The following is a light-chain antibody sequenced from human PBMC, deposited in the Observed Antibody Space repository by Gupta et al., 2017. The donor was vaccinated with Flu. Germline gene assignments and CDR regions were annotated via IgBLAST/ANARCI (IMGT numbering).Light chain of an antibody. Sequence: EIVTVSCRASQSISNNLAWYQQKPGQPPRLLIYNSYTRATDIPARFSGAGSGTDFTLTIDSLRSEDFAVYYCQHYSDRPPWTFDPGTKVDLK. CDR1: QSISNN. V-gene: IGKV3-15*01. J-gene: IGKJ1*01. CDR2: NSY. CDR3: QHYSDRPPWT.